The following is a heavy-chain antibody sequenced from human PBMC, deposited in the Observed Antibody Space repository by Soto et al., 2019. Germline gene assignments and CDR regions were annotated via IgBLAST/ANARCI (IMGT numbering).Heavy chain of an antibody. D-gene: IGHD6-13*01. CDR2: IYPGDSDT. J-gene: IGHJ6*01. CDR3: ARQRYSSSWSRYYYGMDV. V-gene: IGHV5-51*01. CDR1: GYSFTSYW. Sequence: GESLKISCKGSGYSFTSYWIGWVRQMPGKGLEWVGIIYPGDSDTRYSPSFQGQVTISADKSISTAYLQWSSLKASDTAMYYCARQRYSSSWSRYYYGMDVWGQGTTVTVSS.